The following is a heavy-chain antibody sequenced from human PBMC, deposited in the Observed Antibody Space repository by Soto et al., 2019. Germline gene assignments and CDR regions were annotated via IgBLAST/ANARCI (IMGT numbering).Heavy chain of an antibody. Sequence: PGGSXRLSCSSSVLTYSNYCIHWFRHAPGKGLEWVAIISTDGRDKYYVDSVKGRFTISRDNSENTLYLQMNSLREEDTAVYYCAKGVNIYREGTEKWGQRTLV. J-gene: IGHJ4*02. D-gene: IGHD1-7*01. CDR3: AKGVNIYREGTEK. CDR2: ISTDGRDK. V-gene: IGHV3-30*18. CDR1: VLTYSNYC.